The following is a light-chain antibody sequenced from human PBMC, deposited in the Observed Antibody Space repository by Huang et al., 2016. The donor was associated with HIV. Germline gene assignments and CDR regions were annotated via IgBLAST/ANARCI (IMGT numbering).Light chain of an antibody. J-gene: IGKJ1*01. Sequence: DIQMTQSPSSLSASVGDRVTITCRASQSISRDLSWYQQEPGKAPNILIFAATSLQSGVPARFSGSGSGTNFTLTITTRQPEDFATYYCRESYSLRWTFGQGTKVEIK. CDR3: RESYSLRWT. CDR1: QSISRD. CDR2: AAT. V-gene: IGKV1-39*01.